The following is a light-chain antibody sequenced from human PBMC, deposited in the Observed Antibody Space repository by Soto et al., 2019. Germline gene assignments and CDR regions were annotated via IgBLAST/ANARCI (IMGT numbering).Light chain of an antibody. V-gene: IGKV1-39*01. Sequence: DIQLTQSPSSLSASVGDRVTITCRASQSSTSYLNWYQQKPGKAPKLLIYAASRLQSGVPSRFSGSGSGTEFTLTISSLQPDDFATYFCQQNYSPPFTFGPGTKVDIK. CDR1: QSSTSY. J-gene: IGKJ3*01. CDR3: QQNYSPPFT. CDR2: AAS.